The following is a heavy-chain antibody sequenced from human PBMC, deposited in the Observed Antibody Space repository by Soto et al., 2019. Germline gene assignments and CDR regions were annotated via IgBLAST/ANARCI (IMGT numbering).Heavy chain of an antibody. CDR2: IAYTGNT. CDR3: AGDLGYCSSTSCYVRGWFDP. Sequence: QVQLQESGPGLVKPSQTLSLTCAVSGGSISSGTYYWTWIRQHPGKGLEWIGYIAYTGNTYYDPSLKSRVIISRDTSKHRFFLELSFVTAAGTAMYYCAGDLGYCSSTSCYVRGWFDPWGLGTLVTVSS. J-gene: IGHJ5*02. V-gene: IGHV4-31*11. D-gene: IGHD2-2*03. CDR1: GGSISSGTYY.